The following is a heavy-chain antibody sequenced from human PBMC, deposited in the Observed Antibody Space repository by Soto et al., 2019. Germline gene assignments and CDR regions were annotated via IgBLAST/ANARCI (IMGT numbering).Heavy chain of an antibody. D-gene: IGHD1-26*01. J-gene: IGHJ4*02. CDR1: GFTFSSYG. CDR2: ISYDGSNK. Sequence: PGGSLRLSCAASGFTFSSYGMHWVRQAPGKGLEWVAVISYDGSNKYYADSVKGRFTISRDNSKNTLYLQMNSLRAEDTAVYYCATARAYSGSYDGGYFDYWGQGTLVTVSS. V-gene: IGHV3-30*03. CDR3: ATARAYSGSYDGGYFDY.